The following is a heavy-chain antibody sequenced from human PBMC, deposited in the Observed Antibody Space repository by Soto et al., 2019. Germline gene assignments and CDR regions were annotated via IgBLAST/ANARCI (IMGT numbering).Heavy chain of an antibody. J-gene: IGHJ6*02. D-gene: IGHD1-26*01. CDR1: GFTFSSYA. CDR2: ISYDGSNK. CDR3: ARTRRVGATPYGMDV. V-gene: IGHV3-30-3*01. Sequence: GGSLRLSCAASGFTFSSYAMHWVRQAPGEGLEWVAVISYDGSNKYYADSVKGRFTISRDNSKNTLYLQMNSLRAEDTAVYYCARTRRVGATPYGMDVWGQGTTVTVSS.